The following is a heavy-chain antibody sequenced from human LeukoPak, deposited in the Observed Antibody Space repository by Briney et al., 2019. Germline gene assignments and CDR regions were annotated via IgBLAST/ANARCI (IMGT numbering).Heavy chain of an antibody. CDR3: ARVSVVGYYGMDV. V-gene: IGHV4-59*01. CDR2: IYYSGST. J-gene: IGHJ6*02. Sequence: SETLSLTCTASGGSISSYYWSWIRQPPGKGLEWIGYIYYSGSTNYNPSLKSRVTISVDTSKNQFSLKLSSVTAADTAVYYCARVSVVGYYGMDVWGQGTTVTVSS. CDR1: GGSISSYY.